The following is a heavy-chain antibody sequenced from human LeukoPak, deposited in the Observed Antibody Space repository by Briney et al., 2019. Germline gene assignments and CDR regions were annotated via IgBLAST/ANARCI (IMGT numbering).Heavy chain of an antibody. CDR1: GFTFGSYA. J-gene: IGHJ4*02. CDR3: AKRPYYYDSSGYYYGGYFDY. V-gene: IGHV3-23*01. Sequence: GGSLRLSCTASGFTFGSYAMSWVRQAPGKGLEWVSAISGSGGSTYYADSVKGRFTISRDNSKNTLYLQMNSLRAEDTAVYYCAKRPYYYDSSGYYYGGYFDYWGQGTLVTVSS. D-gene: IGHD3-22*01. CDR2: ISGSGGST.